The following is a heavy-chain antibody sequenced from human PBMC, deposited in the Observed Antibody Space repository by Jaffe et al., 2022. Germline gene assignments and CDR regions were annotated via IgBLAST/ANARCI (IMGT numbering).Heavy chain of an antibody. Sequence: QVQLVESGGGVVQPGGSLRLSCAASGFTFSSYGMHWVRQAPGKGLEWVAFIRYDGSNKYYADSVKGRFTISRDNSKNTLYLQMNSLRAEDTAVYYCAKDSLWFGESPRDYYYYYYMDVWGKGTTVTVSS. V-gene: IGHV3-30*02. CDR1: GFTFSSYG. CDR3: AKDSLWFGESPRDYYYYYYMDV. CDR2: IRYDGSNK. J-gene: IGHJ6*03. D-gene: IGHD3-10*01.